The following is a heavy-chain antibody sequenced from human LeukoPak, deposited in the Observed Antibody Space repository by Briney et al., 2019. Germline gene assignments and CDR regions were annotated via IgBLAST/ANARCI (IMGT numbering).Heavy chain of an antibody. J-gene: IGHJ4*02. V-gene: IGHV3-48*04. D-gene: IGHD1-26*01. Sequence: GGSLRLSCAASGFTFSSYRMNWVRQAPGKELEWVSYISRSSVIIYYADSVKGRFTISRDNAKNSLYLQMNSLRAEDTAVYYCARERSIGSLDYWGQGTLVTVSS. CDR3: ARERSIGSLDY. CDR1: GFTFSSYR. CDR2: ISRSSVII.